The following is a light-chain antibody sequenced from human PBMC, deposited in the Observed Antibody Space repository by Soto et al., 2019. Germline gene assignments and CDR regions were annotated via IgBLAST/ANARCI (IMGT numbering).Light chain of an antibody. CDR1: QDLGGR. CDR2: AAS. CDR3: LQVYSFPRT. Sequence: DIQMTQSPSSVSASLGDRITSAFRASQDLGGRLAWFQQMPGKAPQYLIQAASILQSGVPSRFSGSGSGTEFILTINNLQPEDFASYFCLQVYSFPRTFGLGTKVDIK. V-gene: IGKV1-12*01. J-gene: IGKJ1*01.